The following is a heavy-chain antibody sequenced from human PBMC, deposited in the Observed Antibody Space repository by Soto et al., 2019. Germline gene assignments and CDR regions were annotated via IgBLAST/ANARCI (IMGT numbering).Heavy chain of an antibody. D-gene: IGHD5-12*01. CDR1: GGSIRSHY. Sequence: QVQLQESGPGLVKPSETLSLTCTVSGGSIRSHYWSWLRQPPEKGLEWIGYMYHSGATNYNPSLKSLVSMSVDTSKNQFSLKLSSVTAADTAVYYCASNSGYDHFDFWGQGTLVTVSS. CDR3: ASNSGYDHFDF. CDR2: MYHSGAT. V-gene: IGHV4-59*11. J-gene: IGHJ4*02.